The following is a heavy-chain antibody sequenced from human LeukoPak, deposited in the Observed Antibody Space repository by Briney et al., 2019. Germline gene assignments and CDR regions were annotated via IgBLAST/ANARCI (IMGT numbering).Heavy chain of an antibody. CDR2: TYYSGST. D-gene: IGHD5-12*01. CDR3: ARYHGGYDDY. V-gene: IGHV4-59*12. J-gene: IGHJ4*02. Sequence: SETLSLTCTVSGGSISSYYWSWIRQPPGKGLEWIGYTYYSGSTNYNPSLKSRVTISVDTSKNQFSLKLTSVTAADTAVYYCARYHGGYDDYWGQGTLVTVSS. CDR1: GGSISSYY.